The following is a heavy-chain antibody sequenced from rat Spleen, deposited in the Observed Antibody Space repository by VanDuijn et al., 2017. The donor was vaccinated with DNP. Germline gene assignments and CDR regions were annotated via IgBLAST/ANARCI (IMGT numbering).Heavy chain of an antibody. CDR2: LWVNGNT. J-gene: IGHJ2*01. CDR1: GFPLSSYG. D-gene: IGHD1-11*01. Sequence: QVQLKESGPGLVKPSLTLSLTCTVSGFPLSSYGVIWVRQPPGKGLEWMGVLWVNGNTNYNLALKSRLSISRDTSKSQVFLKLNILQTEDTAIYYCAKGPNYGGWSDYFDYWGQGVMVTVSS. CDR3: AKGPNYGGWSDYFDY. V-gene: IGHV2-13*01.